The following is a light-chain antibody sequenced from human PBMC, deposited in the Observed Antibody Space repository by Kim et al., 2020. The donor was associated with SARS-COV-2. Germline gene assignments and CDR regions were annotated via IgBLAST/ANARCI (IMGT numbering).Light chain of an antibody. CDR2: DVS. V-gene: IGLV2-14*04. CDR3: SSYTSSSTYV. J-gene: IGLJ1*01. CDR1: SSDVGVYNY. Sequence: GQPITISCTGTSSDVGVYNYVPWYQQHPGKAPKLMIYDVSKRPSGVSNRFSGSKSGNTASLTISGLQAEDEADYYCSSYTSSSTYVFGTGTKVTVL.